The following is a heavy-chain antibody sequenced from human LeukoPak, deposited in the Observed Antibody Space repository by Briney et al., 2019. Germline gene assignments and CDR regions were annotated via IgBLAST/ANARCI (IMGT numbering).Heavy chain of an antibody. CDR1: GYTFTSYG. CDR3: TTEIH. V-gene: IGHV3-15*01. Sequence: SCKASGYTFTSYGISWVRQAPGKGLEWVGRIKSKSDGGTTDYAAPVKGRFTISRDDSINTLYLQMNSLKSEDTGVYYCTTEIHWGQGTLVTVSS. CDR2: IKSKSDGGTT. J-gene: IGHJ4*02.